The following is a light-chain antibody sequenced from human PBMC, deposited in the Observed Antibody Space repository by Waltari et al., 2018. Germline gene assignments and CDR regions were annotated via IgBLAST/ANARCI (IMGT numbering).Light chain of an antibody. J-gene: IGLJ1*01. CDR1: SSDVGGYNY. V-gene: IGLV2-14*01. CDR3: SSRTGSSTLYV. CDR2: EVY. Sequence: QSALTQPASVSGSPGQSITISCTGTSSDVGGYNYVSWYQQHPGKAPKLMFYEVYNRPSWVSNRFAGSKSGNTASLTISGLQAEDEADYYCSSRTGSSTLYVFGTGTKVTVL.